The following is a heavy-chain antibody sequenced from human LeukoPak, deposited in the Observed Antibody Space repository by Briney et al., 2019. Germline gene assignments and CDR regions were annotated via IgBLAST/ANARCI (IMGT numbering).Heavy chain of an antibody. CDR1: GSTFSNYW. Sequence: GGSLRLSCAASGSTFSNYWMSWVRQAPGKGLEWVANIKEDGSAKDHVDSVKGRFTISRDNAKNSLSLQMNSLRAEDTAVYYCARVYSSSSGKNAFDFWGQGTLVTVSS. CDR2: IKEDGSAK. D-gene: IGHD6-6*01. CDR3: ARVYSSSSGKNAFDF. J-gene: IGHJ3*01. V-gene: IGHV3-7*03.